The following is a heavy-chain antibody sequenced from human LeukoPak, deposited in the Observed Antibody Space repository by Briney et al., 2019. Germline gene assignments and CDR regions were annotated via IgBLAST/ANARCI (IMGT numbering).Heavy chain of an antibody. CDR3: ARVKQPAYCSSTSCYRDIKYFQH. Sequence: PSETLSLTCAVYGGSFSGYYWSWIRQPPGKGLEWIGEINHRGSTNYNPSLKSRVTISVDTSKNQFSLKLSSVTAADTAVYYCARVKQPAYCSSTSCYRDIKYFQHWGQGTLVTVSS. CDR1: GGSFSGYY. D-gene: IGHD2-2*02. CDR2: INHRGST. J-gene: IGHJ1*01. V-gene: IGHV4-34*01.